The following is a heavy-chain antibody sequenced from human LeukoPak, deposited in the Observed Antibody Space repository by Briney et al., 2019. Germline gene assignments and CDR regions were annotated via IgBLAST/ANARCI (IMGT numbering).Heavy chain of an antibody. CDR3: ARGHGYCSSTSCYASATFDP. Sequence: PSQTLSLTCTVSGGSISSGGYYWSWIRQHPGKGLEWFGYTYYSGSTYYNPSLKSRVTISVDTSKNQFSLKLSSVTAADTAVYYCARGHGYCSSTSCYASATFDPWGQGTLVTVSS. V-gene: IGHV4-31*03. D-gene: IGHD2-2*01. J-gene: IGHJ5*02. CDR2: TYYSGST. CDR1: GGSISSGGYY.